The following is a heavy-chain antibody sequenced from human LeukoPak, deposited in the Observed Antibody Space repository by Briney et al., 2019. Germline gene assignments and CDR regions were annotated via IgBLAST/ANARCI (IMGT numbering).Heavy chain of an antibody. CDR2: ISGSGGST. J-gene: IGHJ3*02. Sequence: PGGSLRLSCAASGFTFSSYAMSWVRQAPGKGLEWVSAISGSGGSTYYADSVKGRFTISRDNSKNTLYLQLNSLRAEDTALYYCAKGRVAYEIFYGAFDIWGQGTMVTVSS. CDR3: AKGRVAYEIFYGAFDI. V-gene: IGHV3-23*01. D-gene: IGHD3-22*01. CDR1: GFTFSSYA.